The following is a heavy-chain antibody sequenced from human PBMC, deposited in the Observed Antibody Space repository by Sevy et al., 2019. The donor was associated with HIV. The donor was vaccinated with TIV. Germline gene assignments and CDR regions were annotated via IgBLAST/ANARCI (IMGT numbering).Heavy chain of an antibody. CDR2: FDPEDGET. Sequence: ASVKVSCKVSGYTLTELSMHWVRQAPGKGLEWMGGFDPEDGETIYAQKFQGRVTMTGDTSTDTAYMELSSLRSEETAVYYGATEDSGYGWGSYRYRDAFDIWGQGTMVTVSS. V-gene: IGHV1-24*01. CDR3: ATEDSGYGWGSYRYRDAFDI. D-gene: IGHD3-16*02. CDR1: GYTLTELS. J-gene: IGHJ3*02.